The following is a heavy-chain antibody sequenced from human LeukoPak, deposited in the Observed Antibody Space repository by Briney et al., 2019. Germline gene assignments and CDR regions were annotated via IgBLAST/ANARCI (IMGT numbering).Heavy chain of an antibody. Sequence: TSETLSLTCTVSGGSISSSSYYWGWIRQPPGKGLEWIGSIYYSGSTYYNPSLKSRVTISVDKSKNQFSLKLSSVTAADTAVYYCARRTLVVVVPAAFDYWGQGTLVTVSS. D-gene: IGHD2-2*01. CDR3: ARRTLVVVVPAAFDY. J-gene: IGHJ4*02. V-gene: IGHV4-39*07. CDR2: IYYSGST. CDR1: GGSISSSSYY.